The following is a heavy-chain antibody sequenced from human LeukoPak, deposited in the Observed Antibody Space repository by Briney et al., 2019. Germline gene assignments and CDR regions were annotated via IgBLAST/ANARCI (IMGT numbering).Heavy chain of an antibody. Sequence: PGGSLRLSCAASGFTFDDYAMHWVRQAPGRGLEWVSGINWNSGSIAYADSVKGRFTISRDNAKNSLYLQMNSLRVEDMAFYYCAKDRYSSSQGNFDYWGQGTLVTVSS. V-gene: IGHV3-9*03. J-gene: IGHJ4*02. CDR3: AKDRYSSSQGNFDY. D-gene: IGHD6-13*01. CDR2: INWNSGSI. CDR1: GFTFDDYA.